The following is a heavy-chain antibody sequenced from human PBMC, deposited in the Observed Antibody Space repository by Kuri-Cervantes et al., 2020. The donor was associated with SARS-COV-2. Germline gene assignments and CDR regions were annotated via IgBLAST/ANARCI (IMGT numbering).Heavy chain of an antibody. J-gene: IGHJ4*02. CDR2: IYHSGST. CDR1: GGSISSGDYY. CDR3: ATLDDYGDYGGVYFDY. D-gene: IGHD4-17*01. Sequence: SETLSLTCTVSGGSISSGDYYWGWIRQPPGKGLEWIGSIYHSGSTYYNPSLKSRVTISVDTSKNQFSLKLSSVTAADTAVYYCATLDDYGDYGGVYFDYWGQGTLATVSS. V-gene: IGHV4-39*07.